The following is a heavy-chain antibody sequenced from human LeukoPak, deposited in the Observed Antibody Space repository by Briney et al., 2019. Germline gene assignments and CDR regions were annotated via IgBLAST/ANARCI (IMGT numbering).Heavy chain of an antibody. D-gene: IGHD3-16*02. CDR3: ARGLWGSYRTSDY. V-gene: IGHV4-34*01. Sequence: SETLSLTCAVYGGSFSGYYWSWIRQPPGKGLEWIGEINHSGSTNYNPSLKSRVTISVDTSKNQFSLKLSSVTAADTAVYYCARGLWGSYRTSDYWGQGTLVTVSS. CDR1: GGSFSGYY. CDR2: INHSGST. J-gene: IGHJ4*02.